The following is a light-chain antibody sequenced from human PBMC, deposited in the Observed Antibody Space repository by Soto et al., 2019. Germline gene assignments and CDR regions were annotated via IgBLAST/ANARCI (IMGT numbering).Light chain of an antibody. CDR1: SSDVGGYNY. CDR2: EVS. Sequence: QSALTQPASVSGSPGQSITISCTGTSSDVGGYNYVSWYQQHPGKAPKLMIYEVSNRPSGVSNRFSGSKSGNTASLTISGLQAEDAADYYCSSYTSSSLYVFGTGTKVTVL. V-gene: IGLV2-14*01. CDR3: SSYTSSSLYV. J-gene: IGLJ1*01.